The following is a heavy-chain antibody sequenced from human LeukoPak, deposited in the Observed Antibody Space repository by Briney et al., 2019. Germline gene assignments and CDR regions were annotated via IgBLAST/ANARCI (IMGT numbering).Heavy chain of an antibody. J-gene: IGHJ5*02. CDR1: GFSLSTSGVG. Sequence: SGPTLVNPTQTLTLTCTFSGFSLSTSGVGVGWIRQPPGKALEWLALIYWNDDKRYSPPLKSRLTITKDTSKNQVVLTMTNMDPVDTATYYCAHTLRFLEWDTWFDPWGQGTLVTVSS. CDR3: AHTLRFLEWDTWFDP. D-gene: IGHD3-3*01. V-gene: IGHV2-5*01. CDR2: IYWNDDK.